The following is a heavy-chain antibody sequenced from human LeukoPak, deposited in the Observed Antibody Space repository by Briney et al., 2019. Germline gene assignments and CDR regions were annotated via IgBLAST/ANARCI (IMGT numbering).Heavy chain of an antibody. D-gene: IGHD4-17*01. J-gene: IGHJ3*02. CDR2: IYYSGST. Sequence: SETLSLTCTVSGGSISSSSYYWGWIRQPPGKGLEWIGSIYYSGSTYYNPSLKSRVTISVDTSKNQFSLKLSSVTAADTAVYYCATGLRGVTTSEAFDIWGQGTMVTVSS. V-gene: IGHV4-39*07. CDR3: ATGLRGVTTSEAFDI. CDR1: GGSISSSSYY.